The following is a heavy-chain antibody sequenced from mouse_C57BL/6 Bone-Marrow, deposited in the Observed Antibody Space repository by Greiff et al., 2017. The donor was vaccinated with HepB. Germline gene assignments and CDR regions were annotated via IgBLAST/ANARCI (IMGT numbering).Heavy chain of an antibody. V-gene: IGHV1-4*01. J-gene: IGHJ3*01. CDR2: INPSSGYT. CDR1: GYTFTSYT. Sequence: QVQLKQSGAELARPGASVKMSCKASGYTFTSYTMHWVKQRPGQGLEWIGYINPSSGYTKYNQKFKDKATLTADKSSSTAYMQLSSLTSEDSAVYYCARRNPHGGFAYWGQGTLVTVSA. D-gene: IGHD6-1*01. CDR3: ARRNPHGGFAY.